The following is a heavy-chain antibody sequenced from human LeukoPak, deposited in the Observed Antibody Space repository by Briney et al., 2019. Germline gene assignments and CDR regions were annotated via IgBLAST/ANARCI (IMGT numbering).Heavy chain of an antibody. D-gene: IGHD7-27*01. Sequence: ASVKVSCKASGYTFIDYYIHWLRQAPGQGLEWMGRINPNIPNTDDTDYAQNFQGRVTMTRDTSISTAFMEPSRLTSDDTAVYYCARDLPSTSNWELDYWGQGTLVTVSS. CDR2: INPNIPNTDDT. V-gene: IGHV1-2*06. J-gene: IGHJ4*02. CDR1: GYTFIDYY. CDR3: ARDLPSTSNWELDY.